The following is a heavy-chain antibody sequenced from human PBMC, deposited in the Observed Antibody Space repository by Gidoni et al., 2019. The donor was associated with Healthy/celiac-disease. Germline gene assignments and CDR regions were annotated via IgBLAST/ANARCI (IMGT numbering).Heavy chain of an antibody. CDR3: ARQVTMVREKAGAYFDY. Sequence: QLQLPASGPGLVKPSETLSLTCTVSGGSISSRSYYWGWIRPPPGKGLGWLGSIYYSGSTYYNPALKSRVTISVDTSKNQFALKLSAVTAADTAVYYCARQVTMVREKAGAYFDYWGQGTLVTVSA. J-gene: IGHJ4*02. V-gene: IGHV4-39*01. D-gene: IGHD3-10*01. CDR2: IYYSGST. CDR1: GGSISSRSYY.